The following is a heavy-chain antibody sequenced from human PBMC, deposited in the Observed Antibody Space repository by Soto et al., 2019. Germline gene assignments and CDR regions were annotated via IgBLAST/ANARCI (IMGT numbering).Heavy chain of an antibody. V-gene: IGHV3-23*01. CDR2: ISGSGDTT. J-gene: IGHJ4*02. Sequence: PGGSLRLSCAASGFTFSNYAMSWVRQAPGKGLEWVSAISGSGDTTYYADSVKGRCTISRDNSKNTLYLQMDSLRAEDTAEYYCAKESQTYSRSPGYWDQGTLVTVSS. D-gene: IGHD6-13*01. CDR1: GFTFSNYA. CDR3: AKESQTYSRSPGY.